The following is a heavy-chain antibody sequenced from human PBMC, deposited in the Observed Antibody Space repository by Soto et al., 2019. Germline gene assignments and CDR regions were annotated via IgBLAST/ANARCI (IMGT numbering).Heavy chain of an antibody. D-gene: IGHD6-19*01. CDR3: ARGGSAWSLDY. CDR2: ISYDGRNK. Sequence: ALRLSCAASGFTFSRYGMHWVRQAPGKGLVWVALISYDGRNKYYVDPVKGRFTISRDNSKNTLYMEMNSLRGEDTAVYYCARGGSAWSLDYWGQGTLVTVSS. J-gene: IGHJ4*02. CDR1: GFTFSRYG. V-gene: IGHV3-30*04.